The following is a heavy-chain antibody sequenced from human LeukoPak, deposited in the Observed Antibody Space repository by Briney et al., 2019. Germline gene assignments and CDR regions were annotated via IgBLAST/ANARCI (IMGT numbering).Heavy chain of an antibody. J-gene: IGHJ4*02. CDR1: GGSFSGYY. D-gene: IGHD3-10*01. CDR3: ARAYYGSGSQGDYFDY. V-gene: IGHV4-34*01. CDR2: INHSGST. Sequence: SETLSLTCAVYGGSFSGYYWSWIRQPPGKGLEWIGEINHSGSTNYNPSLKSRVTISVDTSKNQFSLKLSSVTAADTAVYYCARAYYGSGSQGDYFDYWGQGTLVTVSS.